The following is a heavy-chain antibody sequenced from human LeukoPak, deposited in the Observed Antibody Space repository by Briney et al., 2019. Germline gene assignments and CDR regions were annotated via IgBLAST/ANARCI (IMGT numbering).Heavy chain of an antibody. CDR2: ISGSGGST. CDR1: GFTFSSYA. D-gene: IGHD2-15*01. Sequence: PGGSLRLSCAASGFTFSSYAMSWVRQAPGKGLEWVSGISGSGGSTYYADSVKGRFTISRDNSKNTLYLQMNSLRADDTAEYYCAKTGCSGGSCARGAFDIWGQGTMVTVSS. J-gene: IGHJ3*02. V-gene: IGHV3-23*01. CDR3: AKTGCSGGSCARGAFDI.